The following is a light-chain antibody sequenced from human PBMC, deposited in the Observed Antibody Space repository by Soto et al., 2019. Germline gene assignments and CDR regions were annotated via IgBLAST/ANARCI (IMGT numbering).Light chain of an antibody. CDR2: AAS. Sequence: DIQMTQSPSSLSASVGDRVTITCRASQDFNDYLAWYQQKPGKVPKLLIFAASTLRSGVPSRFSGSGSGTNFTLTISSLHPEDVATYYCQKYDFAPFTFGPGTKVDI. J-gene: IGKJ3*01. CDR3: QKYDFAPFT. CDR1: QDFNDY. V-gene: IGKV1-27*01.